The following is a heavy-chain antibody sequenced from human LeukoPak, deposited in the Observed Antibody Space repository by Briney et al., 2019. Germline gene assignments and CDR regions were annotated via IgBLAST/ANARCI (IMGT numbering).Heavy chain of an antibody. Sequence: SETLSLTCAVYGGSFSGYYWSWIRQPPGKGLEWIGEINHSGSTNYNPSLKSRVTISVDKSKNQFSLKLSSVTAADTAVYYCARESTVAGADYWGQGTLVTVSS. CDR3: ARESTVAGADY. CDR1: GGSFSGYY. V-gene: IGHV4-34*01. J-gene: IGHJ4*02. D-gene: IGHD6-19*01. CDR2: INHSGST.